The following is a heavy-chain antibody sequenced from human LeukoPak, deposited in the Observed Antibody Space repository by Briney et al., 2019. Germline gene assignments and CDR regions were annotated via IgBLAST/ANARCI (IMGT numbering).Heavy chain of an antibody. J-gene: IGHJ6*03. CDR1: GVSFSGYY. V-gene: IGHV4-34*01. Sequence: SETLSLTCAVYGVSFSGYYWSWIRQPAGKGLEWIGEINERGSTNYNPSLKSRATISVDTSKNPFSLKLSSVTAADTAVYYCARGRSRYYYYYMDVWGKGTTVTVSS. CDR3: ARGRSRYYYYYMDV. CDR2: INERGST.